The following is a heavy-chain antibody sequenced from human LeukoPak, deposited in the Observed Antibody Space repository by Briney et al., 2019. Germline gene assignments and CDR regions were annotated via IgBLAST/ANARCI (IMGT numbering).Heavy chain of an antibody. V-gene: IGHV4-34*01. CDR3: ARGGDYSDLRYFDY. CDR2: INHSGST. J-gene: IGHJ4*02. CDR1: GGSFSGYY. D-gene: IGHD4-17*01. Sequence: SETLSLTCAVYGGSFSGYYWSWIRQPPGKGLEWIGEINHSGSTNYNPSLKSRVTISVDTSKNQFSLKLNSVTAADTAVYYCARGGDYSDLRYFDYWGQGTLVTVSS.